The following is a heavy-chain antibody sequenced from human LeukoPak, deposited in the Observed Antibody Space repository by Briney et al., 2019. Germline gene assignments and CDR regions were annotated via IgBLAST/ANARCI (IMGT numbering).Heavy chain of an antibody. CDR2: INSDGRST. CDR3: ARETSLYCSGNDCYWAFDR. D-gene: IGHD2-2*01. J-gene: IGHJ5*02. V-gene: IGHV3-74*01. CDR1: RFTFSNYW. Sequence: PGGSLRLSCAASRFTFSNYWMHWVRQIPGKGLVWVSRINSDGRSTNYADSVKGRFTISRDNAKNSLYLQINSLRAEDTAVYYCARETSLYCSGNDCYWAFDRWGQGTLVTVSS.